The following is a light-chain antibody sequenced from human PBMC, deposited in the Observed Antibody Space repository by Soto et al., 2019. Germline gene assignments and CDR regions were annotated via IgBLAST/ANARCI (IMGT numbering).Light chain of an antibody. CDR2: GAS. CDR1: QSVSSN. V-gene: IGKV3-15*01. J-gene: IGKJ1*01. Sequence: EIVMTQSPATLSVSPGERATLSCRASQSVSSNLAWYQQKPGQAPRLLISGASSRATGIPVRFSGSGAGTEFTLNSRSLPSEDFAFYYCQQYNNWPPWTFGQGTRVEIK. CDR3: QQYNNWPPWT.